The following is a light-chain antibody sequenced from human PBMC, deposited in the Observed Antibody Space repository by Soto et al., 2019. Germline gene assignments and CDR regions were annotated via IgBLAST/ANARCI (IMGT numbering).Light chain of an antibody. J-gene: IGKJ1*01. V-gene: IGKV3-20*01. CDR1: QSVSSY. CDR3: QHYGSSTA. Sequence: EIVLTQSPGTLSLSPGERATLSCRASQSVSSYLAWYQQIPGQPPSLLIYDASTRAPGIPDRFSGSGSGTDFTLTIGRLEPEDFAVYYCQHYGSSTAFGQGTKVDIK. CDR2: DAS.